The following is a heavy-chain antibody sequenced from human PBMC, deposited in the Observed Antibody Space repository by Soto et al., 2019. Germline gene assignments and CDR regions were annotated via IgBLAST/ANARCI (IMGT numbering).Heavy chain of an antibody. J-gene: IGHJ5*02. D-gene: IGHD6-13*01. CDR2: FDPEDSET. CDR3: ATGGYSSSSINWFDP. Sequence: ASVKVSCKVSGYTLTELSMHWVRQAPGKGLEWMGGFDPEDSETIYAQKFQGRVTMTEDTSTDTAYMELSSLRSEDTAVYYCATGGYSSSSINWFDPWGQGTLVTVSS. V-gene: IGHV1-24*01. CDR1: GYTLTELS.